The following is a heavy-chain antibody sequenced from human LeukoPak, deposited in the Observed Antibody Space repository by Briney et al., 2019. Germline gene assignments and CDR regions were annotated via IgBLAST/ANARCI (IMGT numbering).Heavy chain of an antibody. CDR2: INPNSGGT. CDR1: GYTFTGYY. Sequence: VASVKVSCKASGYTFTGYYMHWVRQAPGQGLEWMGWINPNSGGTNYAQKFQGRVTMTRDTSISTAYMELSRLRSDDTAVYYCARDQSYYDSSGYYYWGQGTLVTVSS. D-gene: IGHD3-22*01. V-gene: IGHV1-2*02. CDR3: ARDQSYYDSSGYYY. J-gene: IGHJ4*02.